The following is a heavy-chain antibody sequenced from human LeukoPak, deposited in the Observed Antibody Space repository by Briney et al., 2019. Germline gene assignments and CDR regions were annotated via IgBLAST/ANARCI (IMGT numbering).Heavy chain of an antibody. D-gene: IGHD3-22*01. Sequence: GGSLRLSRAASGFTFSNYAMSWVRQAPGKGLERVSGISGGVGTTYYVDSVKGRFTISRDNSKNTLFLQMNSLRAEDTAVYYCATKVVTDAFDIWGQGTMVTVSS. J-gene: IGHJ3*02. CDR1: GFTFSNYA. V-gene: IGHV3-23*01. CDR2: ISGGVGTT. CDR3: ATKVVTDAFDI.